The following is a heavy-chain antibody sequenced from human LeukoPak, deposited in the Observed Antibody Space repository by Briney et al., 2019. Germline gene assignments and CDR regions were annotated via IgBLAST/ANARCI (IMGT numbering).Heavy chain of an antibody. CDR3: ARGRNDHGGMFFDS. J-gene: IGHJ4*02. D-gene: IGHD4-23*01. V-gene: IGHV4-59*11. CDR1: GDSMRGHN. Sequence: SETLSLTCTVSGDSMRGHNWSWIRQAPGRGLEWIGFISHSGYTSYSPSLKSRVAISVDTSKRQFSLRLSSVTATDTAMYYCARGRNDHGGMFFDSWAQGNLVTVSS. CDR2: ISHSGYT.